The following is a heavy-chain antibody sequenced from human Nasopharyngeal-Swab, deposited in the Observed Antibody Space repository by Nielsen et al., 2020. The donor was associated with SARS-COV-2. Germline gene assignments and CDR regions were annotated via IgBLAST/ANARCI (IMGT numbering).Heavy chain of an antibody. J-gene: IGHJ4*02. D-gene: IGHD5-24*01. V-gene: IGHV3-21*01. CDR2: IIGSGDISGSGGST. CDR3: VRDTPTMFAY. Sequence: GGSLRLSCAASGFSFNMYTMSWVRQAPGKGLEWVAAIIGSGDISGSGGSTYYAASVKGRFTISRDHAKNSLYLQMNSLRAEDTAVYYCVRDTPTMFAYWGQGMLVTVSS. CDR1: GFSFNMYT.